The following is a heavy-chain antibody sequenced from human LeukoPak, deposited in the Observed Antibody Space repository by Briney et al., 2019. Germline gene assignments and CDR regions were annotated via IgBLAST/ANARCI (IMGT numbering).Heavy chain of an antibody. CDR2: IYYSGST. V-gene: IGHV4-59*01. CDR3: ASLGYSYRTNWFDP. CDR1: GGSISSYY. Sequence: SETLSLTCTVSGGSISSYYWSWIRQPPGKGLEWIGYIYYSGSTNYNPSLKSRVTISVDTSKNQFSLKLSSVTAADTAVYYCASLGYSYRTNWFDPWGQGTLVTVSS. J-gene: IGHJ5*02. D-gene: IGHD5-18*01.